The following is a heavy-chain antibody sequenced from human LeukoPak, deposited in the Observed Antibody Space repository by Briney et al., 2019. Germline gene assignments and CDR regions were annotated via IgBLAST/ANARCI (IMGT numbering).Heavy chain of an antibody. CDR3: ARDFGYYYGSGSYWDY. Sequence: PGGSLRLSCAASGFTFSSYSMNWVRQAPGKGLEWVSYISSSSTIYYADSVKGRFTISRDNAKNSLYLQMNSLRAEDTAVYYCARDFGYYYGSGSYWDYWGQGTLVTVSS. D-gene: IGHD3-10*01. J-gene: IGHJ4*02. V-gene: IGHV3-48*01. CDR1: GFTFSSYS. CDR2: ISSSSTI.